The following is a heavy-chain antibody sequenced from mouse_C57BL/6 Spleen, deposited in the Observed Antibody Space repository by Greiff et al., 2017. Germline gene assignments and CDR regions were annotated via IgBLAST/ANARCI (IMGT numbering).Heavy chain of an antibody. CDR2: INPSSGYT. V-gene: IGHV1-4*01. J-gene: IGHJ3*01. CDR1: GYTFTSYT. Sequence: VQLQQSGAELARPGASVKMSCKASGYTFTSYTMHWVKQRPGQGLEWIGYINPSSGYTKYNQKFKDKATLTADKSSSTAYMQLSSLTSEDSAVYYCARDEGWLLRFAYWGQGTLVTVSA. D-gene: IGHD2-3*01. CDR3: ARDEGWLLRFAY.